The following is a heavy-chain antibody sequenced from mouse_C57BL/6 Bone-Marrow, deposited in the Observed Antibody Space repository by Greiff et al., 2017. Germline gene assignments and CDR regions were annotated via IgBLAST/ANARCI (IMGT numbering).Heavy chain of an antibody. CDR2: IDPENGDT. CDR1: GFNIKDDY. V-gene: IGHV14-4*01. J-gene: IGHJ2*01. D-gene: IGHD2-4*01. Sequence: VQLQQSGAELVRPGASVKLSCTASGFNIKDDYMHWVQQTPEQGLEWIGWIDPENGDTEYASKFQGKATITADTSSNTAYLQLSSLTSEDTAVYYCTTEYDYDGCDDWGQGTTLTVSS. CDR3: TTEYDYDGCDD.